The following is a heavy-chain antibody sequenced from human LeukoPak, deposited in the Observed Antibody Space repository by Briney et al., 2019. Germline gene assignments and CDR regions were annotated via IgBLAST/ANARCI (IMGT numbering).Heavy chain of an antibody. J-gene: IGHJ4*02. Sequence: GGSLRLSCAASGFTFSGSAMHWVRQASGKGLEWVGRIRSKTNNYATQYGASVSGRFTISRDDSTSTAYLQMNTLKTEDTAVYYCARHSAPYCSGDICYSGDYWGQGILVIVSS. CDR2: IRSKTNNYAT. CDR3: ARHSAPYCSGDICYSGDY. V-gene: IGHV3-73*01. D-gene: IGHD2-15*01. CDR1: GFTFSGSA.